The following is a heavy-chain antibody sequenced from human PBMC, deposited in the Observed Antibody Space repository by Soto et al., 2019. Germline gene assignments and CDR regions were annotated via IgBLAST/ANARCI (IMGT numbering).Heavy chain of an antibody. J-gene: IGHJ6*03. D-gene: IGHD2-15*01. Sequence: DVQLVESGGGLVQPGGPLRLSCAASGFTLTNYDMHWVRQRPGKGLEWVSAIGVGGETYPPASAKCRFTISRDAARDSLYLQMNSLTVGDTAVYFCAREYCSGGRCHGLYYVDVWGEGTTVSVAS. V-gene: IGHV3-13*01. CDR2: IGVGGET. CDR1: GFTLTNYD. CDR3: AREYCSGGRCHGLYYVDV.